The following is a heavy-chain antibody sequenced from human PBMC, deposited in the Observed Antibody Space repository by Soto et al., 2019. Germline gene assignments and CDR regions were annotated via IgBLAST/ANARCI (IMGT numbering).Heavy chain of an antibody. V-gene: IGHV3-74*01. CDR3: ARDGSPYSSSSQYYYYYGMDV. J-gene: IGHJ6*02. Sequence: EVQLVESGGGLVQPGGSLRLSCAASGFTFSSYWMHWVRQAPGKGLVWVSRINSDGSSTSYADSVKGRFTISRDNAKNTLYLQMNSLRAEDTAVYYCARDGSPYSSSSQYYYYYGMDVWGQGTTVTVSS. D-gene: IGHD6-6*01. CDR1: GFTFSSYW. CDR2: INSDGSST.